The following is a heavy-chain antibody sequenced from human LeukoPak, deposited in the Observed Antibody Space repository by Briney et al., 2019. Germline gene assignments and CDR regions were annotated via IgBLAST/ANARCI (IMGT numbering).Heavy chain of an antibody. CDR2: IGTAGDT. J-gene: IGHJ4*02. V-gene: IGHV3-13*01. CDR3: ARGRAAAGFFDY. D-gene: IGHD6-13*01. CDR1: GFTFSTYG. Sequence: GGSLRLSCAASGFTFSTYGMSWVRQATGKGLEWVSAIGTAGDTYYPGSVKGRFTISRENAKNSLYLQMNSLRAGDTAVYYCARGRAAAGFFDYWGQGTLVTVSS.